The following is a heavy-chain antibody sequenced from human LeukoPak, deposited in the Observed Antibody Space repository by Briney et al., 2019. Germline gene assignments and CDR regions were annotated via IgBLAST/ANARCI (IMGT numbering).Heavy chain of an antibody. J-gene: IGHJ3*02. CDR1: GFTFSSYS. CDR3: AREEPYHYDCFGRYDAFDI. V-gene: IGHV3-21*01. D-gene: IGHD3-22*01. CDR2: ISSSSSYI. Sequence: GGSLRLSCAASGFTFSSYSMNWVRQAPGKGLEWVSSISSSSSYIYYADSVKGRFTISRDNAKNSLYLQMNSLRAEDTAVYYCAREEPYHYDCFGRYDAFDIWGQGTMVTVSS.